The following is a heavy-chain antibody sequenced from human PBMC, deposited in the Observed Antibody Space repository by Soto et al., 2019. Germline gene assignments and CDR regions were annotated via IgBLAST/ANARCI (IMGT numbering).Heavy chain of an antibody. CDR2: IIPNFGPA. V-gene: IGHV1-69*01. Sequence: QMQLVQSGAEVKKPGSSVKVSCKASVGTFSSYSINWVRQAPGQGLEWMGAIIPNFGPANYAQKFQGRVTITADEATSTAYMELSSLRSEDTAVYYCARDGGRHSGGIDYWGQGTLVTVSS. CDR1: VGTFSSYS. J-gene: IGHJ4*02. D-gene: IGHD1-26*01. CDR3: ARDGGRHSGGIDY.